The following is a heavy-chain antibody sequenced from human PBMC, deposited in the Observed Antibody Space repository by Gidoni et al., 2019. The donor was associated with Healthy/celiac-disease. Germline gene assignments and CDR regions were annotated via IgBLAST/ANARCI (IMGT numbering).Heavy chain of an antibody. Sequence: QLPLQESGPGLVTPSATLSLPCPVSGGSISSSRYYWGWIRQPPGKGLEWIGSIYYSGSTYYNPSLKSRVTISVDTSKNQFSLKLSSVTAADTAVYYCASQNYDFWSGYSADFDYWGQGTLVTVSS. CDR2: IYYSGST. D-gene: IGHD3-3*01. V-gene: IGHV4-39*01. CDR1: GGSISSSRYY. CDR3: ASQNYDFWSGYSADFDY. J-gene: IGHJ4*02.